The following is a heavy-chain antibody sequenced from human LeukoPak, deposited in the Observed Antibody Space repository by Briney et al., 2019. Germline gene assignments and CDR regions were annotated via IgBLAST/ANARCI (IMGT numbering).Heavy chain of an antibody. Sequence: GGSLRLSCAASEFTFSDYTINWVRQAPGKGLEWVSVISNSSSYTYYADSVKGRFTISRDNAKDSLYLQMNSLRVEDTALYYCVRERYHGSGAPKYDFWGQGTLVTVSS. CDR3: VRERYHGSGAPKYDF. J-gene: IGHJ4*02. D-gene: IGHD3-10*01. CDR1: EFTFSDYT. V-gene: IGHV3-21*06. CDR2: ISNSSSYT.